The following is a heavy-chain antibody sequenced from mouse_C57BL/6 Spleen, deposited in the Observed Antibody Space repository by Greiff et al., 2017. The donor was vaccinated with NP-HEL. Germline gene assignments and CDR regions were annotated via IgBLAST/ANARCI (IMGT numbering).Heavy chain of an antibody. CDR3: ARGGDYDVSFDY. CDR2: ISDGGSYT. V-gene: IGHV5-4*03. D-gene: IGHD2-4*01. J-gene: IGHJ2*01. CDR1: GFTFSSYA. Sequence: EVKLVESGGGLVKPGGSLKLSCAASGFTFSSYAMSWVRQTPEKRLEWVATISDGGSYTYYPDNVKGRFTISRDNAKNNLYLQMSHLKSEDTAMYYCARGGDYDVSFDYRGQGTTLTVSS.